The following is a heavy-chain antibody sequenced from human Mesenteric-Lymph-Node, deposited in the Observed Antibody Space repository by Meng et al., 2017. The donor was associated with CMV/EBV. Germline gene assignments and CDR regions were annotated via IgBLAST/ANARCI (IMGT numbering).Heavy chain of an antibody. CDR3: ARNWGPIDY. Sequence: GGSLRLSCETSGFTFSTFGMYWVRQAPGKGLEWVAFIRFDGSDQYHADSVKGRFTISRDNSKNTLYLQMNSLRVEDTAVYYCARNWGPIDYWGQGALVTVSS. CDR1: GFTFSTFG. D-gene: IGHD7-27*01. J-gene: IGHJ4*02. V-gene: IGHV3-30*02. CDR2: IRFDGSDQ.